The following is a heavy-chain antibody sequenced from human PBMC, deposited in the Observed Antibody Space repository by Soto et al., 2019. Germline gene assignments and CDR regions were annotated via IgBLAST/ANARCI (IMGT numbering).Heavy chain of an antibody. D-gene: IGHD3-10*01. CDR1: GYAFTRYG. CDR3: ARDSYYGSGYFDY. V-gene: IGHV1-18*01. CDR2: ISAYNGNT. Sequence: ASLKVYWKTAGYAFTRYGISWVRQAPGQGLEWMGWISAYNGNTNYAQKLQGRVTMTTDTSTSTAYMELRSLRSDDTAVYYCARDSYYGSGYFDYWGQGTLVTV. J-gene: IGHJ4*02.